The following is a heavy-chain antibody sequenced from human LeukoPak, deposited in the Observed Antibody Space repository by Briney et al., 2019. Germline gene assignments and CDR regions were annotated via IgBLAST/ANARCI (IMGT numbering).Heavy chain of an antibody. D-gene: IGHD1-26*01. V-gene: IGHV1-69*04. CDR1: GGTFSSYA. Sequence: ASVKVSCKASGGTFSSYAISWVRQAPGQGLEWMGRIIPILGIANYAQKFQGRVTITADKSTSTVYMELSSLRSEDTAVYYCARDRGATYYFDYWGQGTLVTVSS. CDR3: ARDRGATYYFDY. CDR2: IIPILGIA. J-gene: IGHJ4*02.